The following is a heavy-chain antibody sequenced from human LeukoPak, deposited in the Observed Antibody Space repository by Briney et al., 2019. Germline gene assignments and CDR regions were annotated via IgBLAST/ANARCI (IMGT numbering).Heavy chain of an antibody. D-gene: IGHD3-3*01. J-gene: IGHJ3*02. Sequence: ASVKVSCKVSGYTLTELSMHWVRQAPGKGLEWMGGFDPEDGETIYAQKFQGRVTITADESTSTAYMELSSLRSEDTAVYYCARMFDFVRSGYYRASSDGYAFDIWGQGTMVTVSS. CDR1: GYTLTELS. V-gene: IGHV1-24*01. CDR3: ARMFDFVRSGYYRASSDGYAFDI. CDR2: FDPEDGET.